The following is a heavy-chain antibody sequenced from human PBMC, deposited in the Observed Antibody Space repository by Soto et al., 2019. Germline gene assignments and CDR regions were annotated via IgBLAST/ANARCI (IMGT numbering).Heavy chain of an antibody. D-gene: IGHD2-15*01. CDR1: GYTFTSYG. CDR3: ARYCSGGSCSSTVLSYYYYGMDV. Sequence: XSVKVSCKASGYTFTSYGISWVRQAPGQGLEWMGWISAYNGNTNYAQKLQGRVTMTTDTSTSTAYMELRSLRSDDTAVYYCARYCSGGSCSSTVLSYYYYGMDVWGQGTTVTVSS. CDR2: ISAYNGNT. V-gene: IGHV1-18*01. J-gene: IGHJ6*02.